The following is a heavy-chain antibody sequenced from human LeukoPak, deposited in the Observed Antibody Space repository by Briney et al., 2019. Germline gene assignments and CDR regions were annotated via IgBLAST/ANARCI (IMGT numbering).Heavy chain of an antibody. CDR2: INPSGGVT. J-gene: IGHJ3*02. D-gene: IGHD3-22*01. CDR1: GYTFTNYY. V-gene: IGHV1-46*01. Sequence: GASVKVSCKASGYTFTNYYMHWVRQAPGQGLEWMGTINPSGGVTIYGQRFQGRVTMTRDTSTSTVYMELSSLRSEDTAVYYCARTDSSGYYFRRGLDIWGQGTTVTVSS. CDR3: ARTDSSGYYFRRGLDI.